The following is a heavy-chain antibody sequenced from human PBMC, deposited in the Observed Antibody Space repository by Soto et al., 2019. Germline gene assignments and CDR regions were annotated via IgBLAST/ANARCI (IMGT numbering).Heavy chain of an antibody. CDR2: IYWDDDK. V-gene: IGHV2-5*02. Sequence: QITLKESGPTLVKPTQTLTLTCTFSGFSLSTSGVGVGWIRQPPGKALEWLALIYWDDDKRYSPSLKNRLTNTTDTSKTQVVLTITNMDPVDTATYYCAHMVETNLPDYWGQGTLVTVSS. CDR3: AHMVETNLPDY. CDR1: GFSLSTSGVG. D-gene: IGHD2-8*01. J-gene: IGHJ4*02.